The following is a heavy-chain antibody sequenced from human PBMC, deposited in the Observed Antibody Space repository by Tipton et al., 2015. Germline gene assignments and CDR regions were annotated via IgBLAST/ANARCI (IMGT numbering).Heavy chain of an antibody. CDR2: ISYDGSNK. Sequence: RSLRLSCAASGFTFSSYAMHWVRQAPGKGLEWVAVISYDGSNKYYADSVKGRFTISRDNSKNTLYLQMNSLRAEDTAVYYCARAESHGFKMCGQGTMVTVSS. J-gene: IGHJ3*02. CDR1: GFTFSSYA. V-gene: IGHV3-30*01. CDR3: ARAESHGFKM.